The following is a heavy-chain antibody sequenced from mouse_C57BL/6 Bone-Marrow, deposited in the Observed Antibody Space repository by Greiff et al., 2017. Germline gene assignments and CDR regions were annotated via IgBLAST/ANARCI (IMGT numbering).Heavy chain of an antibody. D-gene: IGHD4-1*01. CDR1: GYTFTSYW. Sequence: QVQLQQPGAELVKPGASVKLSCKASGYTFTSYWMQWVKQRPGQGLEWIGEIDPSDSSTNYNPKFKGKATLTVDTSSSTDYMQLSSLTSEDSAVYYCARANWDVDYWGQGTTLTVSS. CDR3: ARANWDVDY. V-gene: IGHV1-50*01. J-gene: IGHJ2*01. CDR2: IDPSDSST.